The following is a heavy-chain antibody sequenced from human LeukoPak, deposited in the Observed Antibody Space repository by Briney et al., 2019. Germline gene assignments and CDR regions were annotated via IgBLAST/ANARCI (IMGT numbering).Heavy chain of an antibody. CDR1: GGSIRSNY. Sequence: SETLSLACSVSGGSIRSNYWNWIRQPPGKGLEWIGYIYHSGSTNYNPSLKSRVTISVDTSKNQFSLKLNSVTAADTAVYFCARAVRNNYYYYYMDVWGKGTTVTASS. CDR2: IYHSGST. V-gene: IGHV4-59*01. J-gene: IGHJ6*03. CDR3: ARAVRNNYYYYYMDV.